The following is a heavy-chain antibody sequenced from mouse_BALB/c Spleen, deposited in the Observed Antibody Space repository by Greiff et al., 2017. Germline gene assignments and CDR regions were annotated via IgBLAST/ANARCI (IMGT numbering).Heavy chain of an antibody. CDR2: IWSGGST. J-gene: IGHJ3*01. D-gene: IGHD3-1*01. CDR3: ASPSTARGTGAFAY. V-gene: IGHV2-2*02. CDR1: GFSLTSYG. Sequence: VQLQQSGPGLVQPSQSLSITCTVSGFSLTSYGVHWVRQSPGKGLEWLGVIWSGGSTDYNAAFISRLSISKDNSKSQVFFKMISLQANDTAIYYCASPSTARGTGAFAYWGQGTLVTVSA.